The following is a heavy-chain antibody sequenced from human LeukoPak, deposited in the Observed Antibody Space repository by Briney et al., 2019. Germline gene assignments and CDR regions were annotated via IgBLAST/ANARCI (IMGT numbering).Heavy chain of an antibody. CDR2: INPNSGGT. CDR3: ATRAVAVPGGVDC. D-gene: IGHD6-19*01. CDR1: GYTFTGYY. Sequence: GASVKVSCKASGYTFTGYYMHWVRQAPGQGLEWMGWINPNSGGTNYAQKFQGRVTMTRDTSISTAYMELSSVRSEDTAVYYCATRAVAVPGGVDCWGQGRLVSVSS. V-gene: IGHV1-2*02. J-gene: IGHJ4*01.